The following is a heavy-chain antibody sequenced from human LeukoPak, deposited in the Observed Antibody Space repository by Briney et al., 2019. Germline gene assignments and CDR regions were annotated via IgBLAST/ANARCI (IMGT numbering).Heavy chain of an antibody. Sequence: SVKVSCKASGGTLSSYAISWVRQDPGHGLEWMGGIIPIFGTANYAQKFQGRVTITADESTSTAYMELSSLRSEDTAVYYCATSSSWHYYYFDYWGQGTLVTVSS. CDR1: GGTLSSYA. D-gene: IGHD6-13*01. CDR2: IIPIFGTA. CDR3: ATSSSWHYYYFDY. V-gene: IGHV1-69*13. J-gene: IGHJ4*02.